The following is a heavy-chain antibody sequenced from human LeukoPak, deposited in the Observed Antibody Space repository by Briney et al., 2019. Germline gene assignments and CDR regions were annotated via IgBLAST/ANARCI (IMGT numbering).Heavy chain of an antibody. Sequence: PGGSLRLSCAASGFTFSSYWMHWVRQPPGKGLVWVSRINSDGGSTTYVDSVKGRFTISRDNARNTLYLQMNSLRAEDTAVYYCARSPYGGYGDNWGQGTLVTVSS. V-gene: IGHV3-74*01. D-gene: IGHD4-17*01. J-gene: IGHJ4*02. CDR1: GFTFSSYW. CDR2: INSDGGST. CDR3: ARSPYGGYGDN.